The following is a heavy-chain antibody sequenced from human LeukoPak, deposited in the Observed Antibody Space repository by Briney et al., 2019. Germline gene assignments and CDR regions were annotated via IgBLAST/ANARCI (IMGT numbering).Heavy chain of an antibody. V-gene: IGHV3-66*01. CDR3: ARDYYDSSGYYWVKDY. Sequence: GGSLRLSCAASGFTFSSYAMSWVRQAPGKGLEWVSVIYSGGSTYYADSVKGRFTISRDNSKNTLYLQMNSLRAEDTAVYYCARDYYDSSGYYWVKDYWGQGTLVTVSS. D-gene: IGHD3-22*01. J-gene: IGHJ4*02. CDR1: GFTFSSYA. CDR2: IYSGGST.